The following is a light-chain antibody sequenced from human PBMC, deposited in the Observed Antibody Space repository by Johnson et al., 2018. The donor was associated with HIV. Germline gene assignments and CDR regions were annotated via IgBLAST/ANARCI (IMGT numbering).Light chain of an antibody. J-gene: IGLJ1*01. V-gene: IGLV1-51*01. CDR3: GTWDSSLSAEV. CDR1: SSNIGNNY. Sequence: QSVLTQPPSVSAAPGQKVTISCSGSSSNIGNNYVSWYQQLPGTAPKLLIYDIDKRPSGIPDRFSGSQSGTSATLGITGLLTGDEADYYCGTWDSSLSAEVFGTGTKVTVL. CDR2: DID.